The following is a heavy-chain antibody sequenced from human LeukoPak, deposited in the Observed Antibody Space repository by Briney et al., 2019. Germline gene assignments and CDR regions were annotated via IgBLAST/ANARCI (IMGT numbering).Heavy chain of an antibody. CDR2: IYHTGIA. J-gene: IGHJ6*02. CDR1: GGSISTSAHY. Sequence: SETLSLTCTVSGGSISTSAHYWGWIRPPPGGGLEWIAFIYHTGIANYNLSLKSRVTLFVDSSKNQFSLHLSSVTAADTAVYYCARAYYFVSGSYGLDVWGQGITVTVSS. V-gene: IGHV4-39*01. D-gene: IGHD3-10*01. CDR3: ARAYYFVSGSYGLDV.